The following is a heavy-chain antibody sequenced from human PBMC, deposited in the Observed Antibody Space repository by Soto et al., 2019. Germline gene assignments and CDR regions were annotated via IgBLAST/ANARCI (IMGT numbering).Heavy chain of an antibody. J-gene: IGHJ1*01. CDR3: ARGSLTLDYGQLNEYFQH. D-gene: IGHD4-17*01. Sequence: QVQLVQSGAEVKKPGSSVKVSCKASGGTFSSYAISWVRQAPGQGLEWMGGIIPIFGTANYAQKFQGRVTITADESTSKAYMELSSLRSEDTAVYYCARGSLTLDYGQLNEYFQHCGQGTLVTVSS. CDR2: IIPIFGTA. CDR1: GGTFSSYA. V-gene: IGHV1-69*01.